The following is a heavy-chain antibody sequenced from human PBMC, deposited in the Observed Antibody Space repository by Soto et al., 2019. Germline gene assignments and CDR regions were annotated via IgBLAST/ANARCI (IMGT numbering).Heavy chain of an antibody. CDR1: GFTFSSYG. D-gene: IGHD2-2*01. Sequence: PGGSLRLSCAASGFTFSSYGMHWVRQAPGKGLEWVAVLWYVGSNNFYADSVKGRFTISRDNSKNTLYLQMNSLRAEDTAVYYCARDPDCISTSCYGTDYWGQGTLVTVSS. V-gene: IGHV3-33*01. CDR3: ARDPDCISTSCYGTDY. CDR2: LWYVGSNN. J-gene: IGHJ4*02.